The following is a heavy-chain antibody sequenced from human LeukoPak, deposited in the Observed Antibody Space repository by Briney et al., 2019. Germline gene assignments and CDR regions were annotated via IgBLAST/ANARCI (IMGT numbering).Heavy chain of an antibody. CDR2: INHSGST. D-gene: IGHD3-22*01. J-gene: IGHJ3*02. Sequence: SETLSLTCAVYGGSLSRYYWSWIRQPPGKGLEWIGEINHSGSTNYNPSLKSRVTISVDTSKNQFSLKLSSVTAADTAVYYCARDSPYYYDSSGYFIYAFDIWGQGTMVTVSS. CDR3: ARDSPYYYDSSGYFIYAFDI. V-gene: IGHV4-34*01. CDR1: GGSLSRYY.